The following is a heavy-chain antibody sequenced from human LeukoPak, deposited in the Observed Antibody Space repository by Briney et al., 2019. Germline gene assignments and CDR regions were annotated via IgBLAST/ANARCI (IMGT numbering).Heavy chain of an antibody. V-gene: IGHV3-7*01. J-gene: IGHJ4*02. CDR1: GFTLSSYW. CDR2: INQDGSEK. Sequence: SGGSLRLSCAASGFTLSSYWMTWVRQAPGKGLEWVANINQDGSEKYYVDSVKGRFTISRGNAKNSLYLQMNSLRAEDTAVYYCARDRNGLLWFGELSPGYYFDYWGQGTLVTVSS. D-gene: IGHD3-10*01. CDR3: ARDRNGLLWFGELSPGYYFDY.